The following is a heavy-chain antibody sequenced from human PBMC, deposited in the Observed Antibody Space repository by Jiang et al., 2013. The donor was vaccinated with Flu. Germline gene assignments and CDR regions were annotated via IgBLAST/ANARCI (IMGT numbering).Heavy chain of an antibody. CDR1: GGTFSSCA. Sequence: PGSSVKVSCKASGGTFSSCAISWVRQAPGQGLEWMGGIIPIFGTANYAQKFQGRVTITADESTSTAYMELSSLRSEDTAVYYCARAVRQQLVGPADYWGQGTLVTVSS. J-gene: IGHJ4*02. D-gene: IGHD6-13*01. CDR2: IIPIFGTA. CDR3: ARAVRQQLVGPADY. V-gene: IGHV1-69*01.